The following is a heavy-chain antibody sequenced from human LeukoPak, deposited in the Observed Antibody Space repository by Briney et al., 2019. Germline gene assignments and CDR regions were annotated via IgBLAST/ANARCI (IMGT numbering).Heavy chain of an antibody. V-gene: IGHV3-48*03. CDR1: GFTFSSYE. Sequence: GGSLRLPCAASGFTFSSYEMNWVRQAPGKGLEWVSYISSSGSTVYYADSVKGRFTISRDNAKNSLYLQMNSLRAEDTAVYYCARAIVVGSPDYWGQGTLVTVSS. CDR3: ARAIVVGSPDY. J-gene: IGHJ4*02. CDR2: ISSSGSTV. D-gene: IGHD3-22*01.